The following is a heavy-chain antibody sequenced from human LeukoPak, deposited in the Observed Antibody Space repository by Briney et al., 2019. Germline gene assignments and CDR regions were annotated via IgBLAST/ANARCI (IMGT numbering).Heavy chain of an antibody. Sequence: GGSLRLSCAASGFTFDDYAIHWVRQAPGKGLEWVSSISSSSSYIYYADSVKGRFTISRDNAKNSLYLQMNSLRAEDTAVYYCARSLGTVRYFDWLLWLDYWGQGTLVTVSS. CDR2: ISSSSSYI. D-gene: IGHD3-9*01. CDR1: GFTFDDYA. CDR3: ARSLGTVRYFDWLLWLDY. J-gene: IGHJ4*02. V-gene: IGHV3-21*01.